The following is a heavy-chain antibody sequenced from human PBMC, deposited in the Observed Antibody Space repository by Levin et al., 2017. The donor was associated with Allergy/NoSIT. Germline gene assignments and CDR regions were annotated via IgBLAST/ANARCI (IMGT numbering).Heavy chain of an antibody. D-gene: IGHD3-10*01. CDR2: VYHIRST. V-gene: IGHV4-59*08. CDR3: ARGRESLHYFDF. J-gene: IGHJ4*02. CDR1: GGSITSSY. Sequence: SQTLSLTCTVSGGSITSSYWHWPRQPPGKGLEWIGYVYHIRSTTYNSSLKSRVTISGDTSKSQFSLKLTSVTAADTAVSFFARGRESLHYFDFWCQGMLVTVSS.